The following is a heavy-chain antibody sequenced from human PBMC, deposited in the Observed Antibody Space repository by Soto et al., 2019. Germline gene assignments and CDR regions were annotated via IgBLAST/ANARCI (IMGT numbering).Heavy chain of an antibody. V-gene: IGHV1-18*04. CDR2: ISTYTGNT. Sequence: SVKVSCKTSGYTLSNYSINWVRQAPGQGLEWVAWISTYTGNTHYLEKFQGRVTVTLDKSARTAFMEMRSLTSDDTAVYFCARDNGCYDLWGQ. CDR3: ARDNGCYDL. J-gene: IGHJ6*02. CDR1: GYTLSNYS. D-gene: IGHD2-2*01.